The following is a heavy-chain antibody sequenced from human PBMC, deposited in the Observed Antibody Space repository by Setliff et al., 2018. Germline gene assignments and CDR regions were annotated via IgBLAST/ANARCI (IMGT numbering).Heavy chain of an antibody. Sequence: PSEPLSLPCAVSGGSISTDPYFWTWIRQHPVKGLEWIGYISYSGRTSYNPSLYSRITVSLDRSKNQFSLQLTSVTAADTAMYYCARVAYPNGGSCRYFDNWGQGTLVTVSS. CDR3: ARVAYPNGGSCRYFDN. J-gene: IGHJ4*02. CDR2: ISYSGRT. D-gene: IGHD2-15*01. CDR1: GGSISTDPYF. V-gene: IGHV4-31*11.